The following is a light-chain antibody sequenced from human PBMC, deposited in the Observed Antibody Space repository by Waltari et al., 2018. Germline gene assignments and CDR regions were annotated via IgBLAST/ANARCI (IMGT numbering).Light chain of an antibody. CDR1: QLGDKY. Sequence: SYELSQPPSVSVSPGQTATITCSGDQLGDKYAYWYQQKPGQSPVMVIYQDNKRPSGIPERFSGSNAGNTATLNISGTQAMDEADYYCQAWDSSIVIVGGGTKLTVL. V-gene: IGLV3-1*01. CDR3: QAWDSSIVI. J-gene: IGLJ2*01. CDR2: QDN.